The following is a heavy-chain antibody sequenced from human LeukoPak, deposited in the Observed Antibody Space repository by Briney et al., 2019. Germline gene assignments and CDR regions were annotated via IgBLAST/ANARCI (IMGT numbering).Heavy chain of an antibody. V-gene: IGHV1-46*01. D-gene: IGHD2-2*01. CDR3: ASDSSKSSLADP. J-gene: IGHJ5*02. CDR2: ISPSGGST. CDR1: GSTFTSNF. Sequence: ASVTVSCKASGSTFTSNFIHWVRQAPGQGLEWMGIISPSGGSTSCAQKFQGRVTMTSDTSTSTVYMELSSLRSEDTAVYYCASDSSKSSLADPWGQGTLVTVSS.